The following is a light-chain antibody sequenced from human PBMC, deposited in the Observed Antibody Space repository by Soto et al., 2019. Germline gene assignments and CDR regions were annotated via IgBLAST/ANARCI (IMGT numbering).Light chain of an antibody. CDR2: RNN. Sequence: QSVLTQPPSASGTPGQRVTISCSGSSSNIGNNYVYCYQQLPGTAPKLLIYRNNQRPSGVPARFSGSKSGTSASLAISGPRSEDEADYYCAAWDDSLSVPFGTGTQGTVL. CDR3: AAWDDSLSVP. V-gene: IGLV1-47*01. CDR1: SSNIGNNY. J-gene: IGLJ1*01.